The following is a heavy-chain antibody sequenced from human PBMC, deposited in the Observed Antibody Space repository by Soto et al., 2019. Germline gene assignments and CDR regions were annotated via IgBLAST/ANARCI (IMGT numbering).Heavy chain of an antibody. Sequence: GGSLRLSCAASGFTFASYAMAWVRQAPGKGVEWVSGIDASGSRTYYADSVKGRFTISRDNSRNTLFLEMDSLRGEDTAIYYCAKASELPGISEAGACIDSWGQGTLVTVSS. V-gene: IGHV3-23*05. D-gene: IGHD6-19*01. J-gene: IGHJ4*02. CDR1: GFTFASYA. CDR2: IDASGSRT. CDR3: AKASELPGISEAGACIDS.